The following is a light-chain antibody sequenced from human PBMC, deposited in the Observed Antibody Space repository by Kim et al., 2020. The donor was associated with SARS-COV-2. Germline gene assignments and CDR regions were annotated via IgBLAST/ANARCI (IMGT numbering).Light chain of an antibody. Sequence: IQLTQSPSSLSASVGDRVTITCRTSQGISGYLAWFQQQPGKAPKLLIYAASTLQSGVPSRFSGSGSGTEFTLTIGSLQPEDFATYYCQQLNGYPPTFGQGTKLEI. CDR2: AAS. V-gene: IGKV1-9*01. J-gene: IGKJ2*01. CDR3: QQLNGYPPT. CDR1: QGISGY.